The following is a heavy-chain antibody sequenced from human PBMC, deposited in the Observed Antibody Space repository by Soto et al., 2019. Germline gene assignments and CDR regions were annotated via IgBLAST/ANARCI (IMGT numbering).Heavy chain of an antibody. J-gene: IGHJ5*02. CDR3: ARPGGTNRWFDP. Sequence: QVQLVQSGAEVKKPGSSVKVSCRASGGTFTSYAISWVRQAPGQGLEWMGGIIPIFGTANYAQRCQGRVTITADESTSTAYIELSSLRSEDAAVYYCARPGGTNRWFDPWGQGTLVTVSS. CDR1: GGTFTSYA. CDR2: IIPIFGTA. V-gene: IGHV1-69*01. D-gene: IGHD2-15*01.